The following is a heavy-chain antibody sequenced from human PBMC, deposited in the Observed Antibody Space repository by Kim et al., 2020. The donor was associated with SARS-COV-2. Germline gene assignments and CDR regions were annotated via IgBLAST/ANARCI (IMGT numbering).Heavy chain of an antibody. V-gene: IGHV3-30-3*01. CDR2: ISYDGSNK. CDR1: GFTFRSCD. D-gene: IGHD3-10*01. J-gene: IGHJ6*01. CDR3: ARDPCLRLRGVTYSYYGMDV. Sequence: GGSLRLSCAASGFTFRSCDMHWVRQAPGKGLEWVAVISYDGSNKNYADSVKGRFTISRDNSKNTLYLQMNSLRAEDTALYYCARDPCLRLRGVTYSYYGMDVWGQGTTGNVSS.